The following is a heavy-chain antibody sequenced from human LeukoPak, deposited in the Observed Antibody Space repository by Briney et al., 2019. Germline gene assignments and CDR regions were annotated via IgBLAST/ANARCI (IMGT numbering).Heavy chain of an antibody. CDR3: ASRPNYYDSSGYYYGVVDY. D-gene: IGHD3-22*01. J-gene: IGHJ4*02. CDR2: INHSGST. Sequence: SETLSLTCAVYGGSFSGYYWSWIRQPPGKGLEWIGEINHSGSTNYNPSLKSRVTISVDTSKNQFSLKLSSVTAADTAVYYCASRPNYYDSSGYYYGVVDYWGQGTLVTVSS. V-gene: IGHV4-34*01. CDR1: GGSFSGYY.